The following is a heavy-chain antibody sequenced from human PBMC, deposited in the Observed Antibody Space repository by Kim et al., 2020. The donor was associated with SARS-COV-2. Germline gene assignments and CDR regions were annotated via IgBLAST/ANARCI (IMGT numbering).Heavy chain of an antibody. Sequence: NGNTKYAQKHQGRFTMSTATSTTTAYMELRSLRSDDTAVYYCARDGDLPYYWGQGTLVTVSS. D-gene: IGHD7-27*01. CDR3: ARDGDLPYY. J-gene: IGHJ4*02. V-gene: IGHV1-18*01. CDR2: NGNT.